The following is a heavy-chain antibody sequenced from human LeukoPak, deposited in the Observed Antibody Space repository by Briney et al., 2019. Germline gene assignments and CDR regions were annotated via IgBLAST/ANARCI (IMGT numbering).Heavy chain of an antibody. J-gene: IGHJ6*02. CDR2: ISSSSSYI. V-gene: IGHV3-21*01. D-gene: IGHD5-18*01. CDR3: ARDSRGYSYGCPYYYGMDV. Sequence: GGSLRLSCAASGFTFSSYSMNWVRQAPGKGLEWVSSISSSSSYIYYADSVKGRFTISRDNAKNSLYLQMNSLRAEDTAVYYCARDSRGYSYGCPYYYGMDVWGQGTTVTVSS. CDR1: GFTFSSYS.